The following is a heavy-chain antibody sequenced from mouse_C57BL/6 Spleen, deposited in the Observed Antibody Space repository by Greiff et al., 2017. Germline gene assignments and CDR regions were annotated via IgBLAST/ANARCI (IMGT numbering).Heavy chain of an antibody. V-gene: IGHV1-52*01. J-gene: IGHJ2*01. D-gene: IGHD1-1*01. CDR3: ARDYGSSFYFDY. CDR2: IDPSDSET. CDR1: GYTFTSYW. Sequence: QVQLQQPGAELVRPGSSVKLSCKASGYTFTSYWMHWVKQRPIQGLEWIGNIDPSDSETHYNQKFKDKATLTVDKSSSTAYMQLSSLTSEDSAVYDCARDYGSSFYFDYWGQGTTLTVSS.